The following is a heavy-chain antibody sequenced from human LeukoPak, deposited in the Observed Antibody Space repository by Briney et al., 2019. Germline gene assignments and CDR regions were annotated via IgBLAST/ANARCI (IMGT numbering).Heavy chain of an antibody. Sequence: PSETLPLTCTVSGGSISRSDYYWGWIRQPPGKGLEWIGSIYYNGNTWYNPSPKSRATQSVDTSKNQFSVTLSFVTAADTAVYYCTSQRGSSGFDPLHNWGQGTLVTVSS. V-gene: IGHV4-39*01. D-gene: IGHD5-12*01. J-gene: IGHJ4*02. CDR3: TSQRGSSGFDPLHN. CDR2: IYYNGNT. CDR1: GGSISRSDYY.